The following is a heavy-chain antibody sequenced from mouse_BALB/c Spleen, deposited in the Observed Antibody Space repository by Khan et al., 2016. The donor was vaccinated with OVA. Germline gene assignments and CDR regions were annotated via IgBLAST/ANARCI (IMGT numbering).Heavy chain of an antibody. CDR1: GFTFSDYY. J-gene: IGHJ3*01. Sequence: EVELVESGGGLVKPGGSLKLSCAASGFTFSDYYMYWGRQTPEKRLEWVATISDGGTYLYYPDSVKGRFTISRDNAKNSSYLQMSSLKYDDTAMYYCVRGYYGDPFAHWGQGTLVTVSA. CDR2: ISDGGTYL. CDR3: VRGYYGDPFAH. V-gene: IGHV5-4*02. D-gene: IGHD2-13*01.